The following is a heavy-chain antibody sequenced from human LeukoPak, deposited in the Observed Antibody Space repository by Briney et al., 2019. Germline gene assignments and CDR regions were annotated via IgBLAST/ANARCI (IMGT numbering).Heavy chain of an antibody. CDR3: ATPRNYDILTRFFYFDY. J-gene: IGHJ4*02. D-gene: IGHD3-9*01. CDR2: IIPIFVTA. V-gene: IGHV1-69*05. CDR1: GGTFSCYA. Sequence: SVKVSCKASGGTFSCYAISWVRQAPGQGLEWMGRIIPIFVTANYAQKFQGRVTITTDESTSTAYMELSSLRSEDTAVYYCATPRNYDILTRFFYFDYWGQGTLVTVSS.